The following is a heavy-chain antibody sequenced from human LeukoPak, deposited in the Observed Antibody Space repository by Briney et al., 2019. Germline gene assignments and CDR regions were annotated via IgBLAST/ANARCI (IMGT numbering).Heavy chain of an antibody. CDR2: IYYSGST. Sequence: SETLSLTCTVSGGSISSSSYYRGWIRQPPGKGLEWIGSIYYSGSTYYNPSLKSRVTISVDTSKNQFSLKLSSVTAADTAVYYCARHPPYGYFSGGDWFDPWGQGTLVTVSS. CDR3: ARHPPYGYFSGGDWFDP. D-gene: IGHD5-18*01. J-gene: IGHJ5*02. CDR1: GGSISSSSYY. V-gene: IGHV4-39*01.